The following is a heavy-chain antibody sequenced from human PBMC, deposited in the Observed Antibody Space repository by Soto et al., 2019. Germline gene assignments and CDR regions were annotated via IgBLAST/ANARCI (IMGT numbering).Heavy chain of an antibody. Sequence: PGGSMRLSCAASGFTFSNAWMSWVRQAPGKGLEWVGRIKSKTDGGTTDYAAPVKGRFTISRDDSKNKLYLQMNSLKNEDTAGDYCTTVTKKYYYDSRGLHAYRGQGT. CDR3: TTVTKKYYYDSRGLHAY. D-gene: IGHD3-22*01. CDR1: GFTFSNAW. CDR2: IKSKTDGGTT. V-gene: IGHV3-15*01. J-gene: IGHJ1*01.